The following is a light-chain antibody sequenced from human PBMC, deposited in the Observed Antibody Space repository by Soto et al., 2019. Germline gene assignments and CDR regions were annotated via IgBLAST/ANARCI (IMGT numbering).Light chain of an antibody. Sequence: DIQMTQSPSTLSASVGDRVTITCRASQSISSWLAWYQQKPGKAPKLLIYDASSLESGVPSRFSGSGSGTEFTLTISSLQPADFATYYCQQYNSYWTFGQGT. V-gene: IGKV1-5*01. CDR3: QQYNSYWT. CDR2: DAS. J-gene: IGKJ1*01. CDR1: QSISSW.